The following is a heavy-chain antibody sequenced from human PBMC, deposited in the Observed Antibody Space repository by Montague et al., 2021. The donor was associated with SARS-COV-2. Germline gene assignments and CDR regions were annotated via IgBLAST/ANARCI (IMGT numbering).Heavy chain of an antibody. CDR2: IYYSGST. D-gene: IGHD5-12*01. V-gene: IGHV4-31*03. J-gene: IGHJ4*02. CDR3: ARYCMVASRAPFAVDY. Sequence: TLSLTYTVSGGSISSGGYYWSWIRQHPGKGLEWIGYIYYSGSTYYNPSLKSRVTISVDTSKNQFSLKLSSVTAADTAVYYCARYCMVASRAPFAVDYWGQGTLVTVSS. CDR1: GGSISSGGYY.